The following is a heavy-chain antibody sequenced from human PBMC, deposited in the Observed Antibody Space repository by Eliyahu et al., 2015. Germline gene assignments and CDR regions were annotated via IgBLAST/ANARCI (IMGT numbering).Heavy chain of an antibody. CDR3: AREAERPETVTVKLMFLEY. Sequence: QVQLVQSGAEVKKPGSSVKVSCRPSGXXFXXFPFTWVXXAPGQGLEWVGRIIPYMGLTNYAERLLDRVSITADKSTGTVYMELSRLTSEDTALYYCAREAERPETVTVKLMFLEYWGQGTQIIVSS. CDR1: GXXFXXFP. J-gene: IGHJ4*02. CDR2: IIPYMGLT. D-gene: IGHD4-17*01. V-gene: IGHV1-69*04.